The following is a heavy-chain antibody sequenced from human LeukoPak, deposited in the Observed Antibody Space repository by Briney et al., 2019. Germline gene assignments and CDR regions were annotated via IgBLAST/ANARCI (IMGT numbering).Heavy chain of an antibody. V-gene: IGHV4-59*01. CDR2: IYYSGST. CDR1: GGSISSYY. D-gene: IGHD6-19*01. J-gene: IGHJ4*02. Sequence: SETLSLTCTVSGGSISSYYWSWIRQPPGKGLEWIGYIYYSGSTNYNPSLKSRVTISVDTSKNQFSLKLSSVTAADTAVYYCASSSGGPDFDYWGQGTLVTVSS. CDR3: ASSSGGPDFDY.